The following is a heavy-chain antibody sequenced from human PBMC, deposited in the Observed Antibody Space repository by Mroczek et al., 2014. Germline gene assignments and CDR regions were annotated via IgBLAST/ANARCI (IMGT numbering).Heavy chain of an antibody. Sequence: QVQLVQSGPGLVKPSQTLSLTCTVSGGSISSGSYYWSWIRQPAGKGLEWIGRIYTSGSTNYNPSLKSRVTISVDTSKNQFSLKLSSVTAADTAVYYCARFGGNHDYWGQGTLVTVSS. CDR2: IYTSGST. CDR3: ARFGGNHDY. D-gene: IGHD1-14*01. V-gene: IGHV4-61*02. J-gene: IGHJ4*02. CDR1: GGSISSGSYY.